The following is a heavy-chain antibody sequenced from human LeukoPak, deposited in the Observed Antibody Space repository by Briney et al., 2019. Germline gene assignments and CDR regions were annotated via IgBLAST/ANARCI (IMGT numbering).Heavy chain of an antibody. V-gene: IGHV3-30*18. J-gene: IGHJ4*02. CDR1: GFTFSSYA. D-gene: IGHD4-11*01. CDR2: ISYDGSNK. CDR3: AKGRRDYSNYFGYFDY. Sequence: GGTLRLSCAPSGFTFSSYAMHWVRQAPGKGLERVAVISYDGSNKYYADSVKGRFTISRDNSKNTLYLQMNSLRAEDTAVYYCAKGRRDYSNYFGYFDYWGQGTLVTVSS.